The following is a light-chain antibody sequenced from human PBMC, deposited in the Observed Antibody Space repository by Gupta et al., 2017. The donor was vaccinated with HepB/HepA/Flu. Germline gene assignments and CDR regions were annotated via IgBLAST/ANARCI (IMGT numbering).Light chain of an antibody. CDR1: SPNIENNY. J-gene: IGLJ2*01. CDR3: GTWDSSLSVVV. CDR2: ENK. Sequence: QSVLTQPPSLSAAPGQKVTISCSGSSPNIENNYVSWYQQLPGTAPKLLIFENKQRPSGIPDRFSGATSDTSATLDITGLQTGDEADYYCGTWDSSLSVVVFGGGTRLTVL. V-gene: IGLV1-51*02.